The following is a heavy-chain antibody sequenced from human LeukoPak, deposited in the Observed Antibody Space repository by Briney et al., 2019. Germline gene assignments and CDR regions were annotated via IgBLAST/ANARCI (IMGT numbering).Heavy chain of an antibody. V-gene: IGHV4-59*11. CDR1: GGFITSHY. J-gene: IGHJ5*02. D-gene: IGHD1-7*01. CDR2: IYHSGNT. Sequence: STTLSLTCTVSGGFITSHYWSWIRQPPGKGLEWMGYIYHSGNTNYNPSLKSRLSFSLDTTKRMLSLNLISVTAADTAVYYCARAGNFSWGELDPWGQGILVTVSS. CDR3: ARAGNFSWGELDP.